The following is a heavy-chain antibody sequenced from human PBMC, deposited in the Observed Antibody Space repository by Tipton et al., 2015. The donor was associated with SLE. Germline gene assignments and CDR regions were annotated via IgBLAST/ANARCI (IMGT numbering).Heavy chain of an antibody. Sequence: SLRLSCAASVFTFDDYVMSWVRQALGKGLEWVSGINWNGGSTGYADSVKGRFTISRDNAKNSMDLQMNSLRAEDTALYYCATDSNPIRTTLVIFNWFDPWGQGILVTVSS. CDR2: INWNGGST. J-gene: IGHJ5*02. D-gene: IGHD3-9*01. V-gene: IGHV3-20*04. CDR3: ATDSNPIRTTLVIFNWFDP. CDR1: VFTFDDYV.